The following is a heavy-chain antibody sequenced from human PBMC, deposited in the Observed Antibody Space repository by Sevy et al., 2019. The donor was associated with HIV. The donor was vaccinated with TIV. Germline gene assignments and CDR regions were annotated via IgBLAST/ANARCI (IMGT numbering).Heavy chain of an antibody. V-gene: IGHV3-30*02. CDR1: GFTFSSYG. D-gene: IGHD1-7*01. J-gene: IGHJ6*03. Sequence: GGSLRLSCAASGFTFSSYGMHWVRQAPGKGLEWVAFIRYDGSNKYYADSVKGLFTISRDNSKNTLYLQMNSLRAEDTAVYYCAKVPAGGTTLYYYYYMDVWGKGTTVTVSS. CDR3: AKVPAGGTTLYYYYYMDV. CDR2: IRYDGSNK.